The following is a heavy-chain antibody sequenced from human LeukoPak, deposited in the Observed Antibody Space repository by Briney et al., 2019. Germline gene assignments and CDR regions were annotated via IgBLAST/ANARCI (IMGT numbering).Heavy chain of an antibody. Sequence: GGSPRLSCAASDFTFSSYAMSWVRQAPGKGLEWVSAITGAGGSTYYADSVKGRFTISRDNSKNTLYLQMNSLRAEDTAVYFCAKGDHGGNIYWYFDLWGRGTLVTVAS. V-gene: IGHV3-23*01. CDR3: AKGDHGGNIYWYFDL. CDR2: ITGAGGST. J-gene: IGHJ2*01. D-gene: IGHD4/OR15-4a*01. CDR1: DFTFSSYA.